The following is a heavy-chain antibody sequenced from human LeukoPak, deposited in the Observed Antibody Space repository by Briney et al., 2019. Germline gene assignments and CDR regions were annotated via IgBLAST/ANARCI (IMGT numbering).Heavy chain of an antibody. CDR3: AKVVSYDSSGYVDY. V-gene: IGHV3-9*01. Sequence: GGSLRLSCAASGFTFDDYAMHWVRQAPGKGLEWVSGISWNSGSIGYADSVKGRFTISRDNAKNSLYLQMNSLRAEDTALYYCAKVVSYDSSGYVDYWGQGTLVTVSS. J-gene: IGHJ4*02. CDR1: GFTFDDYA. CDR2: ISWNSGSI. D-gene: IGHD3-22*01.